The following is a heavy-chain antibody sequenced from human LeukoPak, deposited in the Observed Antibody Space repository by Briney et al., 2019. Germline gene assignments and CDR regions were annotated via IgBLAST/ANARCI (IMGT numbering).Heavy chain of an antibody. D-gene: IGHD6-13*01. V-gene: IGHV4-34*01. CDR3: AREGLIAAAGGPEFDY. J-gene: IGHJ4*02. Sequence: SETLSLTCAVYGGSFSGYYWSWIRQPPGKGLEWIGEINHSGSTNYNPSLKSRVTISVDTSKNPFSLKLSSVTAADTAVYYCAREGLIAAAGGPEFDYWGQGTLVTVSS. CDR2: INHSGST. CDR1: GGSFSGYY.